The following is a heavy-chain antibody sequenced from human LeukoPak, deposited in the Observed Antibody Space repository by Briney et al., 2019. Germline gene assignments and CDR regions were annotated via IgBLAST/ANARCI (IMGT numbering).Heavy chain of an antibody. CDR3: ARDRKSSSSGRAVGYYYYYGMDV. V-gene: IGHV4-4*07. D-gene: IGHD6-13*01. Sequence: SETLSLTCTVSGGSMSPYHWGWIRQPPGKGLEWTGRIYTSGSTNYNPSLKSRVTISVDTSKNQFSLKLSSVTAADTAVYYCARDRKSSSSGRAVGYYYYYGMDVWGQGTTVTVSS. CDR1: GGSMSPYH. J-gene: IGHJ6*02. CDR2: IYTSGST.